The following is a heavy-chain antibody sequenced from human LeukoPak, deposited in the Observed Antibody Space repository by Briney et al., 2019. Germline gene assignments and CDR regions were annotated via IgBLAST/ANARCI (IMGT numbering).Heavy chain of an antibody. D-gene: IGHD3-22*01. J-gene: IGHJ4*02. CDR2: ISWNSGSI. V-gene: IGHV3-9*01. CDR3: AKLGYDSSENYFDY. Sequence: GGSLRLSCAASGFTFDDYAMHWVRQAPGKGLEWVSGISWNSGSIGYADSVKGRFTISRDNSKNTLYLQMNSLRAEDTAVYYCAKLGYDSSENYFDYWGQGTLVTVSS. CDR1: GFTFDDYA.